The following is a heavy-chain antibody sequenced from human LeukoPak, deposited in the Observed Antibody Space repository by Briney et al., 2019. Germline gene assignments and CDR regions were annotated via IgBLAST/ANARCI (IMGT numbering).Heavy chain of an antibody. CDR1: CGPIDRHY. Sequence: PSETLSLTCTVSCGPIDRHYWSWIRQPPGKGLEWIGYVFYPGSTNYNPSLKSRVTMSLDTSRDQFSLRLTSVTAADTAIYYCASRPAGSTWYGVFDYWSQGTLVTVSS. CDR2: VFYPGST. V-gene: IGHV4-59*11. D-gene: IGHD6-13*01. CDR3: ASRPAGSTWYGVFDY. J-gene: IGHJ4*02.